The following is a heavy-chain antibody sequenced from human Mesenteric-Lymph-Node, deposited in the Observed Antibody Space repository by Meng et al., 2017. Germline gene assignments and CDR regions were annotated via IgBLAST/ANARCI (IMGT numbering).Heavy chain of an antibody. CDR1: GFTFSSYW. J-gene: IGHJ4*02. CDR3: AKPLAAAELWGGGRIDYFDY. V-gene: IGHV3-9*01. CDR2: ISWNSGSI. D-gene: IGHD6-13*01. Sequence: GGSLRLSCAASGFTFSSYWVHWVRQAPGKGLEWVSGISWNSGSIGYADSVKGRFTISRDNAKNSLYLQMNSLRAEDTALYYCAKPLAAAELWGGGRIDYFDYWGQGTLVTVSS.